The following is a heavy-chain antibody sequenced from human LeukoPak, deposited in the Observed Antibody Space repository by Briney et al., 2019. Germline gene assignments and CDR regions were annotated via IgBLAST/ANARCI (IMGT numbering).Heavy chain of an antibody. D-gene: IGHD6-6*01. CDR2: IDNDGTNT. V-gene: IGHV3-74*01. CDR3: VRDRPHNCFDP. CDR1: EFTFSSHW. J-gene: IGHJ5*02. Sequence: GGSLRLSCAASEFTFSSHWMHSARQVTGEGLVYIAYIDNDGTNTNYADSVKGRFTISRDNAKNTLYLQMNSLRVEDTAVYYCVRDRPHNCFDPWGQGTLVTVSS.